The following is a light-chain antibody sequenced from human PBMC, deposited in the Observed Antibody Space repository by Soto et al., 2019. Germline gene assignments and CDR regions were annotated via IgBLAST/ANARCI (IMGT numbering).Light chain of an antibody. CDR2: DAS. V-gene: IGKV3-11*01. Sequence: EIVLTQSPATLSLSPGERATLSCRASQSVSSYLAWYQQKPGQAPRLLIYDASNRATGIPARFSGSGSGTDFTLTISRLEPEDFAVYYCQKRSNWLPITVGQGTRLEIK. J-gene: IGKJ5*01. CDR3: QKRSNWLPIT. CDR1: QSVSSY.